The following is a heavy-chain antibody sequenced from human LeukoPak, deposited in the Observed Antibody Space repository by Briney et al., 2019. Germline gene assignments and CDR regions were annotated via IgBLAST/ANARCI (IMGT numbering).Heavy chain of an antibody. Sequence: SETLSLTCTVSGGSISSSSYYWGWIRQPPGKGLEWIGSIYYSGSTYYNPSLKSRVTISVDTSKNQFSLKLSSVTAADTAVYYCAKSTGPIFGKGGYFDYWGQGTLVTVSS. J-gene: IGHJ4*02. CDR1: GGSISSSSYY. CDR2: IYYSGST. D-gene: IGHD3-3*01. V-gene: IGHV4-39*07. CDR3: AKSTGPIFGKGGYFDY.